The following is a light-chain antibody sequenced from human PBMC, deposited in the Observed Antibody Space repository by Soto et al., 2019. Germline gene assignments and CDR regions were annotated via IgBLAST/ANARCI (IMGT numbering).Light chain of an antibody. Sequence: AIRMTQSPSSISASTGDRVTITCRASQGMSSFLAWYQQKPGKAPKLLIYAAATLQRGAPSRFSDSKSVTDSTITIRPLTYEDFATSFCQQYMSYPYTFGQGTTLEI. CDR1: QGMSSF. CDR2: AAA. V-gene: IGKV1-8*01. J-gene: IGKJ2*01. CDR3: QQYMSYPYT.